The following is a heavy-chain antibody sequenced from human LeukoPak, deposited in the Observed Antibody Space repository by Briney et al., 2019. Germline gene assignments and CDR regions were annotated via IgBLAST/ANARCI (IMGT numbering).Heavy chain of an antibody. CDR2: INHSGST. CDR3: ARDNPTTSLDY. CDR1: GGTFSGYY. V-gene: IGHV4-34*01. Sequence: SETLSLTCAVYGGTFSGYYWSWIRQPPGKGLEWIGEINHSGSTNYNPSLKSRVTISVDTSKNQFSLKLSSVTAADTAVYYCARDNPTTSLDYWGQGTLVTVSS. D-gene: IGHD4-17*01. J-gene: IGHJ4*02.